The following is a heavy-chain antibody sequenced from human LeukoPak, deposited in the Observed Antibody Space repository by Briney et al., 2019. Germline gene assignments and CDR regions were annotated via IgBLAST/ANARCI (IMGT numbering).Heavy chain of an antibody. CDR2: ISGSGGST. CDR3: AKDARDSSGGWFDP. Sequence: GGSLRLSCAASGLSFSTYAMSWVRQVPGKGLEWVSSISGSGGSTYYADSVKGRFTISRDNSKNTLYPQMNSLRAEDTAVYYCAKDARDSSGGWFDPWGQGTLVTVSS. D-gene: IGHD3-22*01. V-gene: IGHV3-23*01. CDR1: GLSFSTYA. J-gene: IGHJ5*02.